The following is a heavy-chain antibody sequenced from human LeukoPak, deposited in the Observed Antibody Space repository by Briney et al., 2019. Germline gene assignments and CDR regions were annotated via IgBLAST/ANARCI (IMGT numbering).Heavy chain of an antibody. CDR3: ARGSFGTIFGVVTPGNDAFDI. J-gene: IGHJ3*02. CDR1: GFTFSDYS. V-gene: IGHV3-21*01. Sequence: GGSLRLSCAASGFTFSDYSMNWVRQAPGKGLEWVSSISSSSSYIYYADSVKGRFTISRDNAENSLYLQMNSLRAEDTAVYYCARGSFGTIFGVVTPGNDAFDIWGQGTMVTVSS. CDR2: ISSSSSYI. D-gene: IGHD3-3*01.